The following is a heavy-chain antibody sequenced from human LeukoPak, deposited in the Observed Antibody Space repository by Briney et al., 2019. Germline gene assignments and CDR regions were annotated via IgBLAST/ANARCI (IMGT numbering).Heavy chain of an antibody. J-gene: IGHJ4*02. Sequence: NPGGSLRLSCAASGFTFSDYYMSWIRQAPGKGLEWVSYISSSGITIYYADSAKGRFTISRDNAKNSLYLQMNSLRAEDTAVYYCARYPLYGSGNYYTDYWGQGTLVTVSS. V-gene: IGHV3-11*01. D-gene: IGHD3-10*01. CDR1: GFTFSDYY. CDR3: ARYPLYGSGNYYTDY. CDR2: ISSSGITI.